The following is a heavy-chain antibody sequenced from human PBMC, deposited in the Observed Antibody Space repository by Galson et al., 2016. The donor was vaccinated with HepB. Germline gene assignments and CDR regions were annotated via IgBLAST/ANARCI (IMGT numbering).Heavy chain of an antibody. CDR1: GYTFTSYD. D-gene: IGHD3-9*01. CDR3: ARGGKRYFDWGNYYYGMDV. CDR2: MNPNSGNT. Sequence: SVKVSCKASGYTFTSYDINWVRQATGQGLEWMGWMNPNSGNTGYAQKFQGRVTMTRNTSMSTAYMELSSLRSEDTAVYYCARGGKRYFDWGNYYYGMDVWGQGTTVTVSS. V-gene: IGHV1-8*01. J-gene: IGHJ6*02.